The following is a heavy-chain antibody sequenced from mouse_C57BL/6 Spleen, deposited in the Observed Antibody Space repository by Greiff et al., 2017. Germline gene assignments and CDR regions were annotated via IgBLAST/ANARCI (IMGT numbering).Heavy chain of an antibody. CDR3: ARFTTVVARRRYFDV. D-gene: IGHD1-1*01. J-gene: IGHJ1*03. Sequence: VQLQQSGPELVKPGASVKISCKASGYAFSSSWMNWVKQRPGQGLEWIGRIYPGDGDTNYNGKFKGKATLTADTSSSTAYRQLSSLTSEDSAVYFCARFTTVVARRRYFDVWGTGTTVTVSS. CDR1: GYAFSSSW. V-gene: IGHV1-82*01. CDR2: IYPGDGDT.